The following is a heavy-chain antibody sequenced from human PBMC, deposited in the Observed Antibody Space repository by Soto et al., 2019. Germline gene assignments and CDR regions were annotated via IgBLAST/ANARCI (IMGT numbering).Heavy chain of an antibody. CDR3: AKDDKVVVITVVDY. J-gene: IGHJ4*02. D-gene: IGHD3-22*01. CDR2: ISGSGGST. Sequence: PGGSLRLSCAAPGFTFSSYAMSWVRQAPGKGLEWVSAISGSGGSTYYADSVKGRFTISRDNSKNTLYLQMNSLRAEDTAVYYCAKDDKVVVITVVDYWGQGTLVTVSS. V-gene: IGHV3-23*01. CDR1: GFTFSSYA.